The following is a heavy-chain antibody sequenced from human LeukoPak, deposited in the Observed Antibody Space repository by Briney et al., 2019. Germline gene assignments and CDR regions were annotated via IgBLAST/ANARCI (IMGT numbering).Heavy chain of an antibody. J-gene: IGHJ4*02. D-gene: IGHD6-13*01. Sequence: PSETLSLTCTASGGSISSSSYYWGWIRQPPGKGLEWIGSIYYSGSTYYNPSLKSRVTISVDTSKNQFSLKLSSVTAADTAVYYCARDLINGIAAANLTDYWGQGTLVTVSS. CDR2: IYYSGST. CDR1: GGSISSSSYY. V-gene: IGHV4-39*07. CDR3: ARDLINGIAAANLTDY.